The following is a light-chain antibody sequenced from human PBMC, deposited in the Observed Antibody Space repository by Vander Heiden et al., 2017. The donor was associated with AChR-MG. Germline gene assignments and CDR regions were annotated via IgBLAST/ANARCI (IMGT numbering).Light chain of an antibody. CDR1: SSNIGAGYD. CDR3: QSYDSSLSGWV. J-gene: IGLJ3*02. V-gene: IGLV1-40*01. CDR2: GNS. Sequence: QSVLTPPPSVSGAPGQRVPLSCPGSSSNIGAGYDVHWYQQLPGTAPNLLIYGNSNRPSGVPDRFSGSKSGTSASLAITGLQAEDEADYYCQSYDSSLSGWVFGGGTKLTVL.